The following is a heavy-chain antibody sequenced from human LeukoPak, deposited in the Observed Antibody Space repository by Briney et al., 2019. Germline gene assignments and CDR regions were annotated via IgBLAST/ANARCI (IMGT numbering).Heavy chain of an antibody. CDR1: GYTFTSYG. CDR3: ARQRGYSYGTQGEADY. CDR2: IIPIFGTA. J-gene: IGHJ4*02. Sequence: SVKVSCKASGYTFTSYGISWVRQAPGQGLEWMGGIIPIFGTANYAQKFQGRVTITADESTSTAYMELSSLRSEDTAVYYCARQRGYSYGTQGEADYWGQGTLVTVSS. D-gene: IGHD5-18*01. V-gene: IGHV1-69*13.